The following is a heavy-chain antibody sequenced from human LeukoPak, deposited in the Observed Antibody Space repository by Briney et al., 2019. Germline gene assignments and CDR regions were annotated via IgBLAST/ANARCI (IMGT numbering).Heavy chain of an antibody. Sequence: ASVTVSCKASGYTFTSYDINWVRQATGQGLEWMGWMNPNSGNTGYAQKFQGRVTMTRNTSISTAYMELSSLRSEDTAVYYCARGGEQQLVWAWFDPWGQGTLVTVSS. V-gene: IGHV1-8*01. D-gene: IGHD6-13*01. CDR1: GYTFTSYD. J-gene: IGHJ5*02. CDR2: MNPNSGNT. CDR3: ARGGEQQLVWAWFDP.